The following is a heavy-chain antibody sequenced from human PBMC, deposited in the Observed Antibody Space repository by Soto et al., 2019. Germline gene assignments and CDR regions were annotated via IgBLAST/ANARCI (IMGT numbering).Heavy chain of an antibody. CDR3: ASEDGTFHN. Sequence: HPGGCLLVAWASSVFTFSTYYMNWVRQAPGKGLEWVANVNPDGSAGQYVDSVKGRFTISRDNAKNSVYLPMNSLRAEDTGVYYCASEDGTFHNWGHGALVTVSS. V-gene: IGHV3-7*03. CDR2: VNPDGSAG. D-gene: IGHD6-13*01. CDR1: VFTFSTYY. J-gene: IGHJ4*01.